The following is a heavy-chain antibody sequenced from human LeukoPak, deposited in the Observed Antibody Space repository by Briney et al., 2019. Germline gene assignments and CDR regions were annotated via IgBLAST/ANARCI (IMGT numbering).Heavy chain of an antibody. CDR3: ARVNCGGDCYSHYFDY. D-gene: IGHD2-21*02. J-gene: IGHJ4*02. CDR1: GITFSSYG. Sequence: PGESLRLSCAASGITFSSYGMHWVRQAPGKGLEWVAVISYDGSNKYYADSVKGRFTISRDNSKNTLYLQMNSLRGEDTAVYYCARVNCGGDCYSHYFDYWGQGTLVTVSS. V-gene: IGHV3-30*03. CDR2: ISYDGSNK.